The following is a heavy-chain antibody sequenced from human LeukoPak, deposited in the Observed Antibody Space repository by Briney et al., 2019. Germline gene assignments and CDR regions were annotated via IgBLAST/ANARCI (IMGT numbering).Heavy chain of an antibody. CDR2: INPNSGGT. V-gene: IGHV1-2*02. CDR3: ARGGLYYYDSTRGYFDY. CDR1: GYTFTGYY. D-gene: IGHD3-22*01. J-gene: IGHJ4*02. Sequence: ASVKVSCKASGYTFTGYYMHWVRQAPGQGLEWMGWINPNSGGTNYAQKSQGRVTMTRDTSISTAYMELSRLRSDDTAVYYCARGGLYYYDSTRGYFDYWGQGTLVTVSS.